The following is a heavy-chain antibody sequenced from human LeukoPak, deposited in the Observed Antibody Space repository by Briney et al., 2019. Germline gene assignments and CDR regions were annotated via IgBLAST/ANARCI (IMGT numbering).Heavy chain of an antibody. CDR3: ARVKATVTSFDI. V-gene: IGHV4-59*01. CDR2: IYYTGTP. CDR1: AGSISSYY. J-gene: IGHJ3*02. D-gene: IGHD2/OR15-2a*01. Sequence: PSETLSLTCTVSAGSISSYYGSWIRQSPGKGLEWIANIYYTGTPYYNPSLQSRVTISVDMSKNQFSLKLSTVTAADTAVYYCARVKATVTSFDIWGQGTMVTVSS.